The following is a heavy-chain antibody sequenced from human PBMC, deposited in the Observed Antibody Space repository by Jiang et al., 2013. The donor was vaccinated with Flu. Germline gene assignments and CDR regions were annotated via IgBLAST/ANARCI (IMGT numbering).Heavy chain of an antibody. CDR1: GGSISSYY. V-gene: IGHV4-59*01. CDR2: IYYSGST. D-gene: IGHD3-22*01. CDR3: ARVQRYDSSGYYYAP. Sequence: GSGLVKPSETLSLTCTVSGGSISSYYWSWIRQPPGKGLEWIGYIYYSGSTNYNPSLKSRVTISVDTSKNQFSLKLSSVTAADTAVYYCARVQRYDSSGYYYAPWGQGTLVTVSS. J-gene: IGHJ5*02.